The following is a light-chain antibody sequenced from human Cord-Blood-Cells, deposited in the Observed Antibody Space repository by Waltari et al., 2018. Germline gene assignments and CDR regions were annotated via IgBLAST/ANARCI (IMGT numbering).Light chain of an antibody. V-gene: IGLV2-14*01. CDR3: SSYTSSRV. CDR1: SSDGGGYNY. J-gene: IGLJ1*01. CDR2: VVS. Sequence: QSALTQPASVSGSPGQSITISCTGTSSDGGGYNYVSWYQQHPGKAPKLMIYVVSNRPSGGSNRFSGSKSGNTSSLTISGLQAEDEADYYCSSYTSSRVFGTGTKVTVL.